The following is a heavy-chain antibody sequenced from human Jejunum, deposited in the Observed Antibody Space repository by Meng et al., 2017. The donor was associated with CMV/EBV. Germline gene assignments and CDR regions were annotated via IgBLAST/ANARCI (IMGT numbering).Heavy chain of an antibody. D-gene: IGHD6-13*01. V-gene: IGHV3-30*03. Sequence: SGFTFSSYAMHWVRQAPGKGMEWVAVIPFDGNNEHYADSVKGRFTISRDNSKNTLYLQVNSLRPEDTGVYYCARGTGSGSWLIDSWGQGTLVTVSS. CDR3: ARGTGSGSWLIDS. J-gene: IGHJ4*02. CDR2: IPFDGNNE. CDR1: GFTFSSYA.